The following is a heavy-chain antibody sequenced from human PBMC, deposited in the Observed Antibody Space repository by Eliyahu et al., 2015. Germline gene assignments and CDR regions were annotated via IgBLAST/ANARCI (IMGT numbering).Heavy chain of an antibody. J-gene: IGHJ4*02. CDR1: GFXXDDYT. Sequence: EVQLVESGGVVVQPGGSLRLSCXVSGFXXDDYTMHWVRQXPGKGLEWVSLTGWDGSATYYADSVKGRFTISRDNSKNFLYLQMNSLRTEDTALYYCAKGTSRSWASCFDSWGQGTLVTVSS. CDR3: AKGTSRSWASCFDS. D-gene: IGHD3-16*01. CDR2: TGWDGSAT. V-gene: IGHV3-43*01.